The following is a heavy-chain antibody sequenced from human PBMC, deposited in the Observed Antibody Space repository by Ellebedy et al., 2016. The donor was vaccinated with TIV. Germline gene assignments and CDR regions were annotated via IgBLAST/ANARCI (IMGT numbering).Heavy chain of an antibody. CDR1: GFTFSSYS. CDR2: LYSGGST. Sequence: GESLKISCAASGFTFSSYSMNWVRQAPGKGLEWVSVLYSGGSTYYADSVKGRFTISRDNSKNTLYLHMNSLRAEDTAVYYCAKGYMSPFDYWGQGTLVTVSS. V-gene: IGHV3-53*01. CDR3: AKGYMSPFDY. J-gene: IGHJ4*02. D-gene: IGHD2-2*02.